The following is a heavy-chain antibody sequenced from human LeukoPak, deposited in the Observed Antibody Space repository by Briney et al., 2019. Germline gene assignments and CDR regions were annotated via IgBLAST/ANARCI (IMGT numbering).Heavy chain of an antibody. CDR3: TKNPTPPGYFDY. J-gene: IGHJ4*02. Sequence: GGSLRLSCAASGFTFKNHAMSWVRQAPGKGLEWVSSTTAGGGSTYYADSVKGRFTISRDNSKNTLYLQMNSLRAEDTAVYYCTKNPTPPGYFDYWGQGILVTVSS. CDR2: TTAGGGST. V-gene: IGHV3-23*01. CDR1: GFTFKNHA. D-gene: IGHD4-11*01.